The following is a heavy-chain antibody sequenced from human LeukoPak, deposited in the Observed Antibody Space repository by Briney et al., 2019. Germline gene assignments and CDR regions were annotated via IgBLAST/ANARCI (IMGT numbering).Heavy chain of an antibody. Sequence: GGSLRLSCAASGFTFSTYGMHWVRQAPGKGLEWVAVISYDGSNKYYADSVKGRFTISRDNSKNTLYLQMNSLRAEDTAVYYCARAGSGRGLAYYWGQGTLVTVSS. CDR2: ISYDGSNK. CDR1: GFTFSTYG. CDR3: ARAGSGRGLAYY. D-gene: IGHD3-10*01. J-gene: IGHJ4*02. V-gene: IGHV3-30*03.